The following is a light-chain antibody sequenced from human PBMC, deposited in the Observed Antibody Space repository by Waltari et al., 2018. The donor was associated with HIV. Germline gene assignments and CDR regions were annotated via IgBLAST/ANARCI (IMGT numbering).Light chain of an antibody. CDR3: QQYYSTALT. Sequence: DIVMTQSPDSLAVSLGERATINCKSSQSVLYSSNNKKYLAWYQQKPGQPPKLLIYWASTRESGVPDRFSGSGSGTDFTLAISSLQAEDVAVYYCQQYYSTALTFGGGTKVEIK. J-gene: IGKJ4*01. V-gene: IGKV4-1*01. CDR2: WAS. CDR1: QSVLYSSNNKKY.